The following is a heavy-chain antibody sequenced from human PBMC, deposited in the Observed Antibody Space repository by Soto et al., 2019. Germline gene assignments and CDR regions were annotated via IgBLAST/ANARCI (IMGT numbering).Heavy chain of an antibody. V-gene: IGHV1-69*13. D-gene: IGHD2-15*01. CDR3: ARATSLGYCSGGSCYSVLTSFYYYYYYGMDV. Sequence: SVKVSCKASGGTFSSYAISWVRQAPGQGLEWMGGIIPIFGTANYAQKFQGRVTITADESTSTAYMELSSLRSEDTAVYYCARATSLGYCSGGSCYSVLTSFYYYYYYGMDVWGQGTTVTVSS. J-gene: IGHJ6*02. CDR2: IIPIFGTA. CDR1: GGTFSSYA.